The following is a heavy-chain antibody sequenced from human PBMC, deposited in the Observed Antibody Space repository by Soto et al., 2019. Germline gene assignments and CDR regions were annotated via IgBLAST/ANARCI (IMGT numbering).Heavy chain of an antibody. CDR1: GFTFSSYG. V-gene: IGHV3-30*18. CDR2: ISYDGSNK. CDR3: AKELRQWLVLNAFDI. D-gene: IGHD6-19*01. Sequence: QVQLVESGGGVVQPGRSLRLSCAASGFTFSSYGMHWVRQAPGKGLEWVAVISYDGSNKYYADSVKGRFTISRDNSKNTLYLQMNSLRAEDTAVYYCAKELRQWLVLNAFDIWGQGTMVTVSS. J-gene: IGHJ3*02.